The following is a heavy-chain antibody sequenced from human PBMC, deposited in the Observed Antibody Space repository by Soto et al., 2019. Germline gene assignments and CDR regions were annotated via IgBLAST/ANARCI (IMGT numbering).Heavy chain of an antibody. Sequence: PGGSLRLSCAASGFTFSTFWMHWVRQAPGKGLVWVSRINSDGSKTTYAAFVKGRFTISRDNAKNTVYLQMDSLRAEDMAVYYCATVATNSYNWLDPWGQGTLVTVSS. D-gene: IGHD5-12*01. V-gene: IGHV3-74*01. CDR2: INSDGSKT. J-gene: IGHJ5*02. CDR3: ATVATNSYNWLDP. CDR1: GFTFSTFW.